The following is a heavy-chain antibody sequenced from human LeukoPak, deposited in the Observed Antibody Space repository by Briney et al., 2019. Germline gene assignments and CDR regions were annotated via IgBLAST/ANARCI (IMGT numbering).Heavy chain of an antibody. CDR3: ARVLNVPKLIDS. V-gene: IGHV4-38-2*02. CDR1: GSSITSTYY. J-gene: IGHJ4*02. Sequence: PSETLSLTCTVSGSSITSTYYWAGFRQPPGKGVGWIATVFQLQTMRSFKNQSLESRVTLSLDTSQNQFSLNLTSVTAADTSLYFCARVLNVPKLIDSWGQGTLVTVSS. CDR2: VFQLQTMRS. D-gene: IGHD3-10*02.